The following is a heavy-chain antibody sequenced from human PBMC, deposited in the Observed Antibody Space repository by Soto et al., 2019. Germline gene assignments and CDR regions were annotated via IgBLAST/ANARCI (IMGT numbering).Heavy chain of an antibody. CDR2: IDEDGSEY. CDR1: GSTFSSYW. Sequence: DLAESGGGLVHPGGSLRLSCAASGSTFSSYWMNWVRQAQGKGLGWVANIDEDGSEYNDAESVRGRFTISRDNAKNTLYLQMNSLRAADTAVYYCARTGDGHHDFLDYWGQGILVSVSS. D-gene: IGHD1-1*01. J-gene: IGHJ4*02. CDR3: ARTGDGHHDFLDY. V-gene: IGHV3-7*01.